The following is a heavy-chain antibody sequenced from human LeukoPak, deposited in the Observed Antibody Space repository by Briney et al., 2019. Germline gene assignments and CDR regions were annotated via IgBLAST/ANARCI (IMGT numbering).Heavy chain of an antibody. CDR1: GYTLTELS. CDR2: FDPEDGET. V-gene: IGHV1-24*01. CDR3: ATDRRSWELRGAFDI. D-gene: IGHD1-26*01. J-gene: IGHJ3*02. Sequence: ASVKVSCKVSGYTLTELSMHWVRQAPGKGLEWMGGFDPEDGETIYAQKFQGRVTMTEDTSTDTAYMELSSLRSEDTAVYYCATDRRSWELRGAFDIWGQGTMVTVSS.